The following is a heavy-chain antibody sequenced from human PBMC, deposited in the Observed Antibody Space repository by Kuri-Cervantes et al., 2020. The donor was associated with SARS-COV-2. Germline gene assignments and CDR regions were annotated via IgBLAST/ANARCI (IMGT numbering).Heavy chain of an antibody. D-gene: IGHD5-24*01. Sequence: GESLKISCAASGFTFSSYEMHWVRQAPGKGLEWVSYISSSGSAIYYADSVKGRFTISRDNAKNSLYLQMNSLRDEETAVYYCARESRDAYNLGSFDLWGRGTLVTVSS. CDR2: ISSSGSAI. J-gene: IGHJ2*01. V-gene: IGHV3-48*03. CDR3: ARESRDAYNLGSFDL. CDR1: GFTFSSYE.